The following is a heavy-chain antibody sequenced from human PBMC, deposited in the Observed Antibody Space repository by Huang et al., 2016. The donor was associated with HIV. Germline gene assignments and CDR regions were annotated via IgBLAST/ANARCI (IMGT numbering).Heavy chain of an antibody. Sequence: QVQLQESGPGLVKPSESLSLTCSVSGDSISSYYWSWIRQPPGKGLEWIGYIYYSGSTNYNPSLKSRLTISMDTSKNQFSLKLTSVTAADTAIYFWARRGVATNYFDHWGQGALVIVSS. CDR3: ARRGVATNYFDH. J-gene: IGHJ4*02. CDR2: IYYSGST. V-gene: IGHV4-59*01. D-gene: IGHD3-10*01. CDR1: GDSISSYY.